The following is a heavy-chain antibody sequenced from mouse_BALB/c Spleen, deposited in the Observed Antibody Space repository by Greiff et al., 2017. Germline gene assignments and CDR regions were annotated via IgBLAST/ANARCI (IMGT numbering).Heavy chain of an antibody. V-gene: IGHV5-6-5*01. CDR1: GFTFSSYA. J-gene: IGHJ1*01. CDR2: ISSGGST. CDR3: ARREGSWYFDV. Sequence: EVKLVESGGGLVKPGGSLKLSCAASGFTFSSYAMSWVRQTPEKRLEWVASISSGGSTYYPDSVKGRFTISRDNARNILYLQMSSLRSEDTAMYYCARREGSWYFDVWGAGTTVTVSS.